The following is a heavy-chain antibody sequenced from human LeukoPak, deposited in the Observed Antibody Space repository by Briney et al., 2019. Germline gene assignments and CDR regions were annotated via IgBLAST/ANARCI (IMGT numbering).Heavy chain of an antibody. V-gene: IGHV3-74*01. CDR2: INTNGSPT. CDR3: AGDLISGSGSLGY. J-gene: IGHJ4*02. CDR1: GFTFSSYW. Sequence: GGSLRLSCAASGFTFSSYWMHWVRQAPGKGLVWVARINTNGSPTQYADSVKGRFTISRGNAKTTLYLQMNSLRDEDTAVYYCAGDLISGSGSLGYWGQGTLVTVSS. D-gene: IGHD3-10*01.